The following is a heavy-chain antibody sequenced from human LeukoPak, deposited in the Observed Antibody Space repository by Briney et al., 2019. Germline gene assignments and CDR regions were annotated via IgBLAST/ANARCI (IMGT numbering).Heavy chain of an antibody. CDR1: GFTFPSYE. CDR2: ISSSGSTI. V-gene: IGHV3-48*03. CDR3: ARGSWVRGGGRY. J-gene: IGHJ4*02. D-gene: IGHD3-10*01. Sequence: GGSLRLSCAASGFTFPSYEMNSVREAPGRALGRVSYISSSGSTIYYADSVKGRFTISRDNAKNSLYLQMNSLRAEDTAVYYCARGSWVRGGGRYWGQGTLVTVSS.